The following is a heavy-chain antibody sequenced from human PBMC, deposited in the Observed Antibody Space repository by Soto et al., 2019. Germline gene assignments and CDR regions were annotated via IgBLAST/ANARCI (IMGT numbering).Heavy chain of an antibody. D-gene: IGHD3-10*01. CDR2: INHSGST. V-gene: IGHV4-34*01. CDR3: ARDKITCLFEY. CDR1: GGSFSGYY. Sequence: QVQLQQWGAGLLKPSETLSLTCAVYGGSFSGYYWTWIRQTPGTGLEWIGEINHSGSTNYNPSLRPRVTITVATSTSLFSLTLTSVTAADTAVYYCARDKITCLFEYGGQGTRVTVSS. J-gene: IGHJ4*02.